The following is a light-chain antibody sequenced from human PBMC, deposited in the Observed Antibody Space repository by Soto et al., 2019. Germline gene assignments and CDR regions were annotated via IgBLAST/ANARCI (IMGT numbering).Light chain of an antibody. Sequence: EIVLTQSPGTLSLSPGERATLSCRASQSVSSSYLAWYQQKPGQAPRLLIYGASSRATGIPDRFSGSGSGTDLTLTISRLETEDFAVYYCQQYGSSQITFGQGTLLEIK. J-gene: IGKJ5*01. CDR1: QSVSSSY. CDR3: QQYGSSQIT. V-gene: IGKV3-20*01. CDR2: GAS.